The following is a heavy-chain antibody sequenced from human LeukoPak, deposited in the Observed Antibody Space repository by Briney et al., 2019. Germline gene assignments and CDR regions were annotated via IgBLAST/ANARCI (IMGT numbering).Heavy chain of an antibody. CDR1: GDSISNNKYY. Sequence: SETLSLTCTVSGDSISNNKYYWGWIRQPPGKGLEWIGSIYYSGSTYYNPSLKSRVTISIDTSKNHFSLKLSSVTAADTAVYYCARVFWSGYSYFDYWGQGTLVTVSS. J-gene: IGHJ4*02. CDR2: IYYSGST. V-gene: IGHV4-39*02. D-gene: IGHD3-3*01. CDR3: ARVFWSGYSYFDY.